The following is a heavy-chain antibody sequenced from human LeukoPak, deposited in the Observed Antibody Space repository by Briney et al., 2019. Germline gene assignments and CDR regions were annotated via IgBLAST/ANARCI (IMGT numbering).Heavy chain of an antibody. CDR3: ARGMGTSWSHGP. Sequence: GGSLRLSCAASGFTVSNDYMSWVRQAPGKGLEWVSLIYSGGNTYYADSVKGRFTISRDNSQNTLYLQMNSLRVEDTAVYYCARGMGTSWSHGPWGQGTLVTVSS. J-gene: IGHJ5*02. V-gene: IGHV3-53*01. CDR1: GFTVSNDY. D-gene: IGHD6-13*01. CDR2: IYSGGNT.